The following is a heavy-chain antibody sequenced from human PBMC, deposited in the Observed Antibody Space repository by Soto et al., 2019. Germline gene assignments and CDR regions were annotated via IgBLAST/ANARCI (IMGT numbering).Heavy chain of an antibody. CDR1: GGTFSSYA. CDR3: ASRIFGGVTPFDS. CDR2: IIPIFGTA. J-gene: IGHJ4*02. D-gene: IGHD3-3*01. V-gene: IGHV1-69*01. Sequence: QVQLVQSGAAVKKPGSSVKVSCKASGGTFSSYAISWVRQSPGQGLEWMGGIIPIFGTADYAQKFQGRVTITADESTSIAYMELSSLRSEETAVYDCASRIFGGVTPFDSWVQGTLVTVSS.